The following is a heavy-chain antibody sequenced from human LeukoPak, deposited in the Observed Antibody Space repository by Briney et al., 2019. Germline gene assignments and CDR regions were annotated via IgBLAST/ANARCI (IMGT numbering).Heavy chain of an antibody. Sequence: SVKVSCKVSGYTLTESSMHWVRQAPGQGLEWMGGISPIFGTANYAQKFQGRVTITADESTSTAYMELSSLRSEDTAVYYCASAVARPRYYYYYMDVWGKGTTVTVSS. D-gene: IGHD6-19*01. CDR1: GYTLTESS. CDR2: ISPIFGTA. CDR3: ASAVARPRYYYYYMDV. J-gene: IGHJ6*03. V-gene: IGHV1-69*13.